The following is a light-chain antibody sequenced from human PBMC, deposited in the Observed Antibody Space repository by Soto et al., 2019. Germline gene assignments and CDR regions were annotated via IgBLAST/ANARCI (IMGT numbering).Light chain of an antibody. J-gene: IGKJ1*01. CDR1: QLVTTNF. CDR3: RQYGSAPWT. CDR2: AAS. V-gene: IGKV3-20*01. Sequence: EILLTQSPGPLSFSPGERANVSCRASQLVTTNFLAWYQQKPGQAPSLLIYAASNRATATPGRVSGSRCGRDFTLTISRVEPEDEAFYYCRQYGSAPWTCGRGTKMAIK.